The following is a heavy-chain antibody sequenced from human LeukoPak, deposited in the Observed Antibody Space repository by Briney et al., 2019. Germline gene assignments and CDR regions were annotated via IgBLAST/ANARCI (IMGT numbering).Heavy chain of an antibody. Sequence: GGSLRLSCAASGFTVSSNYMSWVRQAPGKGLEWVSAISGSGGTTYYADSVKGRFTISRDNSKNTLYLQMNSLRAEDTAVYYCAKGAHYYDSSGYFLYFDYWGQGTLVTVSS. CDR3: AKGAHYYDSSGYFLYFDY. CDR1: GFTVSSNY. D-gene: IGHD3-22*01. V-gene: IGHV3-23*01. J-gene: IGHJ4*02. CDR2: ISGSGGTT.